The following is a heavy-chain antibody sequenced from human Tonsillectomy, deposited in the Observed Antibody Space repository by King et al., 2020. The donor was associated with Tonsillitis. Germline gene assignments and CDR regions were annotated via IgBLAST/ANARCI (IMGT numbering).Heavy chain of an antibody. V-gene: IGHV1-18*04. CDR3: ARDVARGYSGYDSFDY. Sequence: GQLVQSGAEVKKPGASVKVSCKASGYTFTSYGFSWVRQAPGQGLDWMGWNSAYSGYTKYAQKLQGRVTMTTDTSTSTAYMELRSLRSDDTAVYYCARDVARGYSGYDSFDYWGQGTLVTVSS. J-gene: IGHJ4*02. CDR2: NSAYSGYT. CDR1: GYTFTSYG. D-gene: IGHD5-12*01.